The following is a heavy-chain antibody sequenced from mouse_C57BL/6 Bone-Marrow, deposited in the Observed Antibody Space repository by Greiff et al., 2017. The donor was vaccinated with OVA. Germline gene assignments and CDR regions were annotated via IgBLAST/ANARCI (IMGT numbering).Heavy chain of an antibody. D-gene: IGHD2-10*01. CDR2: IYPGSGST. Sequence: VQLQQPGAELVKPGASVKMSCKASGYTFTSYWITWVKQRPGQGLEWIGDIYPGSGSTNYNEKFKSKATLTVDTSSSTAYMQLSSLTSEDSAVYCCARGGAYYPSYFDYWGKGTTLTVSS. V-gene: IGHV1-55*01. J-gene: IGHJ2*01. CDR1: GYTFTSYW. CDR3: ARGGAYYPSYFDY.